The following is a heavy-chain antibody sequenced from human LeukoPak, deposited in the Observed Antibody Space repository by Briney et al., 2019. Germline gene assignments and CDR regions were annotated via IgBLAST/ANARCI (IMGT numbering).Heavy chain of an antibody. CDR1: GGSFSGYY. J-gene: IGHJ5*02. CDR2: INHSGST. CDR3: ARAYSSSWYFNWFDP. D-gene: IGHD6-13*01. Sequence: SETLSLTCAVYGGSFSGYYWSWIRQPPGKGLEWIGEINHSGSTYYNASLESRVTISVDTSKNQFSLKLSSVTAADTAVYYCARAYSSSWYFNWFDPWGQGTLVTVSS. V-gene: IGHV4-34*01.